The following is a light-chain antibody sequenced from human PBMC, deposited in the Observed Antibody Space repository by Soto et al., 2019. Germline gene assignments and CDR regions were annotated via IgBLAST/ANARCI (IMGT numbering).Light chain of an antibody. CDR1: QSVSSSF. J-gene: IGKJ4*01. Sequence: EIVLTQSPGTLSLSPGERATLFCRASQSVSSSFLAWYQQRPGQAPRLLIYGASDRATGIPDRFSGSGSGTDFTLTIRRLEPEDFAVYYCQQYGSSPLTFGGGTKV. CDR2: GAS. V-gene: IGKV3-20*01. CDR3: QQYGSSPLT.